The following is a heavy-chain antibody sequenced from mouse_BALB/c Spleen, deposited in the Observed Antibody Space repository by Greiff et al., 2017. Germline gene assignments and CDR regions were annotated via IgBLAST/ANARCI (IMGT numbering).Heavy chain of an antibody. CDR2: ISSGSSTI. CDR1: GFTFSSFG. V-gene: IGHV5-17*02. Sequence: EVKLQESGGGLVQPGGSRKLSCAASGFTFSSFGMHWVRQAPEKGLEWVAYISSGSSTIYYADTVKGRFTISRDNPKNTLFLQMTSLRSEDTAMYYCARYYYYAMDYWGQGTSVTVSS. CDR3: ARYYYYAMDY. J-gene: IGHJ4*01.